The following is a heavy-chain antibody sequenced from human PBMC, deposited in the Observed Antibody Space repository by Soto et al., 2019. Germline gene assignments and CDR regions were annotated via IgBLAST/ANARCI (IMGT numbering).Heavy chain of an antibody. CDR2: INHSGST. V-gene: IGHV4-34*01. CDR3: ARESMAAAGTYFDD. J-gene: IGHJ4*02. D-gene: IGHD6-13*01. Sequence: SETLSLTCTVSGGSISSYYWSWIRQPPGKGLEWIGEINHSGSTNYNPSLKSRVTISVDTSKNQFSLKLSSVTAADTAVYYCARESMAAAGTYFDDWGQGTLVTVSS. CDR1: GGSISSYY.